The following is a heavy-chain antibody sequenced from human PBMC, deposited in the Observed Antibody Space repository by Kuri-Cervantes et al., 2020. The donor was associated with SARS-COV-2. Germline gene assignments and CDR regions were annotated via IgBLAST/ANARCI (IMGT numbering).Heavy chain of an antibody. J-gene: IGHJ6*02. V-gene: IGHV3-23*01. CDR2: ISGSGGST. Sequence: LSLTCAASGFTFSSYAMSWVRQAPGKGLEWVSAISGSGGSTYYADSVKGRFTISRDNSKNTLYLQMNSLRAEDTAVYYCARAGFLDHPDHYYGMDVWGQGTTVTVSS. D-gene: IGHD3-3*01. CDR1: GFTFSSYA. CDR3: ARAGFLDHPDHYYGMDV.